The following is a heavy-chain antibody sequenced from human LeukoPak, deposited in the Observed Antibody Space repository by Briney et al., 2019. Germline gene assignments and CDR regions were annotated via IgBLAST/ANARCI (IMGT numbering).Heavy chain of an antibody. J-gene: IGHJ6*03. CDR3: AKRGYNYGPYYYYYMDV. V-gene: IGHV4-39*01. Sequence: SETLSLTCTVSGDSFSSSSYYWGWIRQPPGTGLEWIGDVSYTGSTYYNPSLKRRVTISVDTSKNQFSLTVTSVTTADTAVYYCAKRGYNYGPYYYYYMDVWGKGTTVTVSS. CDR1: GDSFSSSSYY. D-gene: IGHD5-18*01. CDR2: VSYTGST.